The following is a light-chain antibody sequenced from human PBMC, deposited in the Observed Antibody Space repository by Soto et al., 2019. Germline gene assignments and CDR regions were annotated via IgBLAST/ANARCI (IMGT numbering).Light chain of an antibody. CDR3: QQYGTSPFN. V-gene: IGKV3-20*01. CDR1: QSVTSSY. J-gene: IGKJ2*01. CDR2: GAS. Sequence: EIVLTQSPGTLSLSPGERATLSCRASQSVTSSYLAWYQQRPSQAPRLLIYGASSRATGIPDRFSGSGSGADFTLTISRLEPEDSAVYYCQQYGTSPFNFGQGTKLEI.